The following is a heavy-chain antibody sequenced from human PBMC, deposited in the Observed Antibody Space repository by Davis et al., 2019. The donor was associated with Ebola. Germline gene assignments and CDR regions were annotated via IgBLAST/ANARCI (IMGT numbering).Heavy chain of an antibody. Sequence: PGGSLRLSCAASGFTFSSYGMHWVRQAPGKGLEWVAVIWYDGSNKYYADSVKGRFTISRDNSKNTLYLQMNSLRAEDTAVYYCARELGSVTTGSYYYYYYMDVWGKGTTVTVSS. CDR1: GFTFSSYG. J-gene: IGHJ6*03. CDR3: ARELGSVTTGSYYYYYYMDV. V-gene: IGHV3-33*01. D-gene: IGHD4-17*01. CDR2: IWYDGSNK.